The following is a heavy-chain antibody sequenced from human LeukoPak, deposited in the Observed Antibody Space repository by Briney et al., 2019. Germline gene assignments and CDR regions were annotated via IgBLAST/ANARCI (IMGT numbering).Heavy chain of an antibody. V-gene: IGHV3-7*01. CDR1: GFTFSTFW. D-gene: IGHD4-23*01. CDR3: ARDRGTVVTRYDY. J-gene: IGHJ4*02. CDR2: IKEDGSEK. Sequence: GGSLRLSCAASGFTFSTFWMTWVRQAPGKGLEWVANIKEDGSEKYYVDSVKGRFTISRDNAKNSLYLQMNSLRAEDTAVYYCARDRGTVVTRYDYWGQGTLVTVSS.